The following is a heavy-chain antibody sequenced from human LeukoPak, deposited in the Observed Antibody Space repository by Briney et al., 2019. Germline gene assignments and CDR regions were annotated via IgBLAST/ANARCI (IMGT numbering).Heavy chain of an antibody. J-gene: IGHJ4*02. V-gene: IGHV6-1*01. CDR1: GDSVSSNSAA. Sequence: SQTLSLTCAIPGDSVSSNSAAWNWIRQSPSRGLEWLGRTYYRSKWYNDYAVSVRGRIAINPDTSKNQFSLQLNSVTPEDTAVYYCARAKGRSPLFDYWGQGTLVTVSS. D-gene: IGHD6-13*01. CDR2: TYYRSKWYN. CDR3: ARAKGRSPLFDY.